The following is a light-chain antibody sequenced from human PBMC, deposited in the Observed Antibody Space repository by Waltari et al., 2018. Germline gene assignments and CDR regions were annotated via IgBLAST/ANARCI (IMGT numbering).Light chain of an antibody. CDR2: ASS. CDR3: QQANTSPRT. Sequence: DVQMTQSPSSVSASVGDRVTITCRASQHINTWLAWYQQHPGKAPKLLIYASSILHVGVPSRFSGSGSGTAFTLTIASLQPEDFATYYCQQANTSPRTFGQGTKLE. CDR1: QHINTW. J-gene: IGKJ1*01. V-gene: IGKV1-12*01.